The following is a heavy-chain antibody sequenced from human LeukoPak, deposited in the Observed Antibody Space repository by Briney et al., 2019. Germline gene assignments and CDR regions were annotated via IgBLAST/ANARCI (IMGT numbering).Heavy chain of an antibody. CDR1: GFTFSSYA. CDR3: AKPTFSTYYDFWSGYSLFDP. J-gene: IGHJ5*02. V-gene: IGHV3-23*01. CDR2: ISGSGGST. D-gene: IGHD3-3*01. Sequence: GGSLRLSCAASGFTFSSYAMSWVRQAPGEGLKWVSGISGSGGSTYYADSVKGRFTISRDNSKNTLYLQMNSLRAEDTAVYYCAKPTFSTYYDFWSGYSLFDPWGQGTLVTVSS.